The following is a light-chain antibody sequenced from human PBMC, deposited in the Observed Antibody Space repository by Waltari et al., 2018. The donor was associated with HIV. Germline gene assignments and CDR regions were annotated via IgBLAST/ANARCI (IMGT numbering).Light chain of an antibody. J-gene: IGLJ2*01. V-gene: IGLV1-47*01. CDR1: TANIGANF. CDR3: AVLDDTLGGGV. Sequence: QSVLTQPHSASGTPGQKVTISCSGGTANIGANFVFWFQQFPGTAPKLLIYRDNLRHSGVPARLSGSKSGTSASLTISGLRSDDEAHYFCAVLDDTLGGGVFGGGTKLTVL. CDR2: RDN.